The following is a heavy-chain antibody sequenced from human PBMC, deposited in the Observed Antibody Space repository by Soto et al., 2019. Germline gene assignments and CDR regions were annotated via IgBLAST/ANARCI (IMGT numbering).Heavy chain of an antibody. J-gene: IGHJ6*02. D-gene: IGHD3-22*01. CDR1: GYTFTSYG. CDR2: ISAYNGNT. CDR3: ARVDDSSGYWVPYYYYYGMDV. Sequence: QVQLVQSGAEVKKPGASVKVSCKASGYTFTSYGISWVRQAPGQGLEWMGWISAYNGNTNYAQKLQGRVTMTTDTPTSTAYMELRSLRSDDTAVYYCARVDDSSGYWVPYYYYYGMDVWGQGTTVTVSS. V-gene: IGHV1-18*01.